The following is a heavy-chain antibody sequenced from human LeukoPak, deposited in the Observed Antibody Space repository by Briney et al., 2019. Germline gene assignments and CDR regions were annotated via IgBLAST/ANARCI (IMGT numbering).Heavy chain of an antibody. J-gene: IGHJ4*02. D-gene: IGHD4-23*01. CDR1: GFTFTSYS. CDR3: ARVSGGYYFDY. Sequence: GGSLRLSCAASGFTFTSYSMNWVRQAPGKGLEWVSTISGGGGSTYYADSVKGRFTISRDNSKNTLYLQMNSLRAEDTAVYYCARVSGGYYFDYWGQGTLVTVSS. CDR2: ISGGGGST. V-gene: IGHV3-23*01.